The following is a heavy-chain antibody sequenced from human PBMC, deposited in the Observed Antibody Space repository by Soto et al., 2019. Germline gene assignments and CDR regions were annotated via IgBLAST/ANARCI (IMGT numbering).Heavy chain of an antibody. V-gene: IGHV3-30*18. CDR1: GFTFSSYG. D-gene: IGHD4-17*01. J-gene: IGHJ6*02. CDR3: AKTREGTVTTSYYYYYYGMDV. CDR2: ISYDGSNK. Sequence: ESGGGVVQPGRSLRLSCAASGFTFSSYGMHWVRQAPGRGLEWVAVISYDGSNKYYADSVKGRFTISRDNSKNTLYLQMNSLRAEDTAVYYCAKTREGTVTTSYYYYYYGMDVWGQGTTVTVSS.